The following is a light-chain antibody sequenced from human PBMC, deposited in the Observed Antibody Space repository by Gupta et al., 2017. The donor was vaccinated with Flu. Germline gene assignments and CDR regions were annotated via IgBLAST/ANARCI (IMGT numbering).Light chain of an antibody. J-gene: IGKJ1*01. CDR2: GAS. CDR3: QQYVTSRT. Sequence: EIVLTQSPGTLSLSPGERATLSCRASQSVSSNSLAWYQQKPGQAPRLLIYGASSRDTGIPDRFSGSGSGTDFTLTISRLEPEDFAVYYCQQYVTSRTFGQGTKVEIK. CDR1: QSVSSNS. V-gene: IGKV3-20*01.